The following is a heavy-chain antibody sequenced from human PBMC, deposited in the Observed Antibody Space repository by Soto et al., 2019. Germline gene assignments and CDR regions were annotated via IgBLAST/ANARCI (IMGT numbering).Heavy chain of an antibody. V-gene: IGHV3-7*01. J-gene: IGHJ4*02. D-gene: IGHD4-17*01. CDR2: IKQDGSDK. CDR1: GFTFSSYW. Sequence: EVQLVESGGALVQPGGSLRLSCAASGFTFSSYWMRWVRQAPGKGLEWVANIKQDGSDKYYVDSVKGRFTISRDNAKNSLYLQMNSLRAEDTAVYYCAKSNYGFRTGGGQGTVVTVSS. CDR3: AKSNYGFRTG.